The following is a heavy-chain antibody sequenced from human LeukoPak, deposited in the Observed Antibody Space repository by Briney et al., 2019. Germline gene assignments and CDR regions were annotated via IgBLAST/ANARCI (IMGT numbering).Heavy chain of an antibody. CDR1: GFTFSSYC. CDR3: ARMTGGLWDY. CDR2: ISNDGSNK. Sequence: GKALRLSFAASGFTFSSYCMHWGRQAPGKGVGWVAIISNDGSNKYYADSVKGRFTISRDNSKNTLFLQMNSLRAEDTAVYYCARMTGGLWDYWGQGTLVTVSS. J-gene: IGHJ4*02. D-gene: IGHD2-15*01. V-gene: IGHV3-30*03.